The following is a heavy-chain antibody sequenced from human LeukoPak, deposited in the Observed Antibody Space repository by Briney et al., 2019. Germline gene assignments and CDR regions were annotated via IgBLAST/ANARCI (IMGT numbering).Heavy chain of an antibody. J-gene: IGHJ6*03. Sequence: GGSLRLSCAASGFTFSSYGMHWVRQAPGKGLEWVSYISSSSSTIYYADSVKGRFTISRDSAKNSLYLQMNSLRAEDTAVYYCARAPSKYDFWSGYHYYYMDVWGKGTTVTVSS. V-gene: IGHV3-48*04. D-gene: IGHD3-3*01. CDR1: GFTFSSYG. CDR2: ISSSSSTI. CDR3: ARAPSKYDFWSGYHYYYMDV.